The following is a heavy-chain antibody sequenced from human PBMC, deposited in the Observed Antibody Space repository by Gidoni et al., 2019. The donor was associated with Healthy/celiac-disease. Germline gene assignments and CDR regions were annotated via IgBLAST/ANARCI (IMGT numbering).Heavy chain of an antibody. V-gene: IGHV3-23*01. D-gene: IGHD2-15*01. CDR2: ISGSGGST. Sequence: EVQLLESGGGLVQPGGSLRLSCAASGFTFSSYAMSWVRQAPGKGLEWVSAISGSGGSTYYADSVKGRFTISRDNSKNTLYLQMNSLRAEDTAVYYCAKGDWEVAAILYWYFDLWGRGTLVTVSS. CDR3: AKGDWEVAAILYWYFDL. CDR1: GFTFSSYA. J-gene: IGHJ2*01.